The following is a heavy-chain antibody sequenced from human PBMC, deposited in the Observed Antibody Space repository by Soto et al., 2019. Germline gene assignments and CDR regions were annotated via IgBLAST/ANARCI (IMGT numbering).Heavy chain of an antibody. D-gene: IGHD2-2*01. Sequence: VKVSCKASGYTFTSYKMHWVRQAPGQGLEWMGVINPSGDITGYAQKFQGRVTMTRDTSTSTVYMELSSLRSDDTAVYYCARGSTVDGIFDYWGPGTLVTVSS. CDR3: ARGSTVDGIFDY. J-gene: IGHJ4*02. CDR2: INPSGDIT. V-gene: IGHV1-46*01. CDR1: GYTFTSYK.